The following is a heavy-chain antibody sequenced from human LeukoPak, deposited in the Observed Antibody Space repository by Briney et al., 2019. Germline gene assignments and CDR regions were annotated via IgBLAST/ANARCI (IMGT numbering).Heavy chain of an antibody. Sequence: GASVKVSCKVSGYTLTELSMHWVRQAPGKGLEWMGGFDPEDGDTIYAQKFQGRVTMTEDTSTDTAYMELSSLRSEETAVYYCAGVEPGLIYWFDPWGQGTLVTVSS. D-gene: IGHD3-10*01. CDR3: AGVEPGLIYWFDP. CDR2: FDPEDGDT. CDR1: GYTLTELS. V-gene: IGHV1-24*01. J-gene: IGHJ5*02.